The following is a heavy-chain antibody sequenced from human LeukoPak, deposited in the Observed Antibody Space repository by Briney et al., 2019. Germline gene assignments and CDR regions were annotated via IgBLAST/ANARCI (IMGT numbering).Heavy chain of an antibody. V-gene: IGHV4-59*01. CDR3: ARGSLNPKFGSTYGPAVMDV. Sequence: PSETLSLTCTVSGGSISSYYWNWIRQPPGRGLEWIGCTYYSGSTNSNPSLKSRVTISVSTSKNQVSLKLSSVTAADTAVYYSARGSLNPKFGSTYGPAVMDVWGQGTTVTVFS. CDR1: GGSISSYY. CDR2: TYYSGST. D-gene: IGHD5-18*01. J-gene: IGHJ6*02.